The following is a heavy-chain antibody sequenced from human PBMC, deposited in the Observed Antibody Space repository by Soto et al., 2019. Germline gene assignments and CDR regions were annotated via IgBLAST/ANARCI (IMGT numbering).Heavy chain of an antibody. J-gene: IGHJ6*03. Sequence: AVTRSVGCTGSVGSMGKGDCMGFRQPPVKGLEWIGYIYYSGSTNYNPSLKSRVTISVDTSKNQFSLKLSSVTAADTAVYYCARQGRSITMLRGSQHYYYSMAVWGKGTTVT. CDR2: IYYSGST. D-gene: IGHD3-10*01. CDR1: VGSMGKGD. V-gene: IGHV4-59*08. CDR3: ARQGRSITMLRGSQHYYYSMAV.